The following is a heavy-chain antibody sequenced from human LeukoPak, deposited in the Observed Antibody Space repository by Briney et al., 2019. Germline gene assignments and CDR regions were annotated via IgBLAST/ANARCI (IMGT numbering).Heavy chain of an antibody. Sequence: SETLSLTCTVSGGSISSSSYYWGWIRQPPGKGLEWIGSIYYSGSTYYNPSLKSRVTISVDTSKNQFSLKLGSVTAADTAVYYCARGKYQLLNNWFDPWGQGTLVTVSS. CDR1: GGSISSSSYY. D-gene: IGHD2-2*01. CDR2: IYYSGST. CDR3: ARGKYQLLNNWFDP. V-gene: IGHV4-39*07. J-gene: IGHJ5*02.